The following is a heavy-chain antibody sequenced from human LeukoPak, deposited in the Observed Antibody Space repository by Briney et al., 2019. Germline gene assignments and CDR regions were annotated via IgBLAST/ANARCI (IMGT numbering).Heavy chain of an antibody. J-gene: IGHJ4*02. V-gene: IGHV4-4*07. D-gene: IGHD1-26*01. CDR2: IYIIGTT. CDR3: ARDIGTYPYYFDY. Sequence: SETLSLTCTVSGGSISSYYWSWIRQPAGKGLEWIGRIYIIGTTNYNPSLKSRLTMSVDTSKNQFSLKLTSVTAADTAVYYCARDIGTYPYYFDYWGQGTLVTVSS. CDR1: GGSISSYY.